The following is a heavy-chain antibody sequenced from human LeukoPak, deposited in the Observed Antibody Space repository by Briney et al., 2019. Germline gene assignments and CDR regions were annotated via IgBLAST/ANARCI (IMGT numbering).Heavy chain of an antibody. Sequence: ASVKVSCKASGGTFSSYAISWVRQAPGQGLEWMGGIIPIFGTANYAQKFQGRVTITADKFTSTAYMELSSLRSEDTAVYYCARGPRTTGTTYYYYGMDVWGKGTTVTVSS. CDR2: IIPIFGTA. CDR1: GGTFSSYA. D-gene: IGHD1-1*01. J-gene: IGHJ6*04. CDR3: ARGPRTTGTTYYYYGMDV. V-gene: IGHV1-69*06.